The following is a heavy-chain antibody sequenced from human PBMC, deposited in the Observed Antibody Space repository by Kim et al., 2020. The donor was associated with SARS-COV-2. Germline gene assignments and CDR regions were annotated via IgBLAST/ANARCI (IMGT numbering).Heavy chain of an antibody. CDR1: GFTFSSYG. V-gene: IGHV3-33*01. CDR2: IWYDGSNK. Sequence: GGSLRLSCAASGFTFSSYGMHWVRQAPGKGLEWVAVIWYDGSNKYYADSVKGRFTISRDNSKNTLYLQMNSLRAEDTAVYYCAREGQWLVLYYYYGMDVWGQGTTVTVSS. J-gene: IGHJ6*02. CDR3: AREGQWLVLYYYYGMDV. D-gene: IGHD6-19*01.